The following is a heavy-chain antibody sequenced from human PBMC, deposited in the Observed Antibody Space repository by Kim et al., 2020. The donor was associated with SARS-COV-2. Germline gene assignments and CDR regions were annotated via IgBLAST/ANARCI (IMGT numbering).Heavy chain of an antibody. V-gene: IGHV3-23*01. CDR2: ISARRGAT. Sequence: GGSLRLFCAASGFAFSYYTMSWVRQAPGKGLDWVACISARRGATFYADSVRGRFTLPRDNSKNILYLQMDNLRVDDPAVYYCAPWYDRDYGDPVDSWGQG. D-gene: IGHD3-10*01. CDR3: APWYDRDYGDPVDS. CDR1: GFAFSYYT. J-gene: IGHJ4*02.